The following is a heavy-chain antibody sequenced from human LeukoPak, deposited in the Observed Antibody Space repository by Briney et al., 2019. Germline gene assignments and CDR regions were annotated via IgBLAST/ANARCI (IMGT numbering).Heavy chain of an antibody. D-gene: IGHD3-10*01. J-gene: IGHJ5*02. CDR3: ARHSFATHRGVIITGRWFDP. V-gene: IGHV4-34*01. Sequence: SETLSLTCAVYGGSFSGYYWSWIRQPPGKGLEWIGEINHSGSTNYNPSLTSRVTISVDTSKNQFSLKLSSVTAADTAVYYCARHSFATHRGVIITGRWFDPCGQGTLVTVSS. CDR2: INHSGST. CDR1: GGSFSGYY.